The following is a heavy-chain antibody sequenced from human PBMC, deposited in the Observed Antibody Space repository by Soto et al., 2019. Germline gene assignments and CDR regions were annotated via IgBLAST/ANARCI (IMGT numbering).Heavy chain of an antibody. Sequence: GAALKISVEGCGCNFTSYWDGSVRQMPGKGLEWMGIIYPGDSDTRYSPSFQGQVTISADKSISTAYLQWSSLKASDTAMYHCASHGSPYSTSWTYWGQGTLVTVSS. CDR1: GCNFTSYW. CDR2: IYPGDSDT. V-gene: IGHV5-51*01. CDR3: ASHGSPYSTSWTY. D-gene: IGHD6-13*01. J-gene: IGHJ4*02.